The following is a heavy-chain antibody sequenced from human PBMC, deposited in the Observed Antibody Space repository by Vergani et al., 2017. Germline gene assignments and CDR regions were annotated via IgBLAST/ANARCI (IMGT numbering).Heavy chain of an antibody. V-gene: IGHV4-59*02. J-gene: IGHJ4*02. Sequence: QVKLQESGPGLVKPSETLSLTCTVSGASVNSYYWSWIRQPPGKGLEWMGYVSFRGDTLYDPSVKGRMTISLNTSSNQFSLYLTSVTAADTAVYYCARSRIYYGAGSPDYWGQGTPVTVSS. D-gene: IGHD3-10*01. CDR2: VSFRGDT. CDR3: ARSRIYYGAGSPDY. CDR1: GASVNSYY.